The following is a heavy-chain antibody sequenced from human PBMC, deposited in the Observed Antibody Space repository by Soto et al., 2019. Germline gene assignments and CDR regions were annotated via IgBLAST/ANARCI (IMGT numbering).Heavy chain of an antibody. J-gene: IGHJ4*02. CDR1: GGTFSSYA. Sequence: GASVKVSCKASGGTFSSYAISWVRQAPGQGLEWMGGINPIFGTANYAQKFQGRVTITADESTSTAYMELSSLRSEDTAVYYCARDRTLDYYDSSGYYPFDYWGQGTLVTVSS. V-gene: IGHV1-69*13. CDR3: ARDRTLDYYDSSGYYPFDY. CDR2: INPIFGTA. D-gene: IGHD3-22*01.